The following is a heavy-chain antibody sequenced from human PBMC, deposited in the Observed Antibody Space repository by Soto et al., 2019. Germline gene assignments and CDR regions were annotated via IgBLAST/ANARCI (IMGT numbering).Heavy chain of an antibody. D-gene: IGHD2-8*01. V-gene: IGHV4-30-4*01. CDR2: IYYSGRT. CDR3: AGGESMLPGVLPPPLDY. Sequence: SSETLSLTCTVSGDTIYSDNYYWSWIRQSPGKGLEWIGYIYYSGRTYYNPSLRSRFSISVDTSKNQFFLKMRSATAADTAVYYCAGGESMLPGVLPPPLDYWGLGPLVTVSS. CDR1: GDTIYSDNYY. J-gene: IGHJ4*02.